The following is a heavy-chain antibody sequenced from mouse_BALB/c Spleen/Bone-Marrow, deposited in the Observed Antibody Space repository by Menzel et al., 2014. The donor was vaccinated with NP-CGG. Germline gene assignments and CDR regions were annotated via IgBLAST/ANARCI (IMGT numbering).Heavy chain of an antibody. Sequence: SCAASGDSISDQNMGWVRQAPGKGLEWVSAIHDSSGSTYYADSVKGRFTISRDNSKNTLYLQMNSLRAEDTAVYYCAGRHYVEASIRFWGQGTLVTVS. V-gene: IGHV5-6-2*01. CDR1: GDSISDQN. D-gene: IGHD1-2*01. CDR2: IHDSSGST. CDR3: AGRHYVEASIRF. J-gene: IGHJ4*01.